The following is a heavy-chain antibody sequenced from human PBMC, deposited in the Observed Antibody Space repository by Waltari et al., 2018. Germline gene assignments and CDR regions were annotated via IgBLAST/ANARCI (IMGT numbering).Heavy chain of an antibody. V-gene: IGHV3-7*01. J-gene: IGHJ3*02. CDR3: SKRLEI. CDR2: INEDGVEK. CDR1: GFRTDW. Sequence: DVQPVESGGGLVKPGGSLRLSREVSGFRTDWMDWVRQAPGKGLQWGDKINEDGVEKSYLNSVKGRFTISRDNAKKLGYLEMNTLRAEDTATYYCSKRLEIWGRGTMVAVS.